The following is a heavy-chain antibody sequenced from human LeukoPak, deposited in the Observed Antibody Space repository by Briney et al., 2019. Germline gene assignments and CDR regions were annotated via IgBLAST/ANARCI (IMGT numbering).Heavy chain of an antibody. CDR1: GYTFTSYY. CDR2: INPSGGST. CDR3: ARTTYWDYYGSGSYGRFDY. D-gene: IGHD3-10*01. Sequence: ASVKVSCKASGYTFTSYYMHWVRQAPGQGLEWMGIINPSGGSTSYAQKFQGRVTMTRDTSTSTVYMELSSLRSEDTAVYYCARTTYWDYYGSGSYGRFDYWGQGTLVTVSS. J-gene: IGHJ4*02. V-gene: IGHV1-46*01.